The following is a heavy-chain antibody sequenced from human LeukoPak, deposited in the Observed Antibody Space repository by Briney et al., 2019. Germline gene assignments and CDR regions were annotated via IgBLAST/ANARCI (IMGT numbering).Heavy chain of an antibody. CDR1: GGSISSGGYY. CDR3: ARGPLYYYYGMDV. J-gene: IGHJ6*02. Sequence: SETPSLTCTVSGGSISSGGYYWSWIRQHPGKGLEWIGYIYYSGSTYYNPSLKSRVTISVDTSKNQFSLKLSSVTAADTAVYYCARGPLYYYYGMDVWGQGTTVTVSS. CDR2: IYYSGST. V-gene: IGHV4-31*03.